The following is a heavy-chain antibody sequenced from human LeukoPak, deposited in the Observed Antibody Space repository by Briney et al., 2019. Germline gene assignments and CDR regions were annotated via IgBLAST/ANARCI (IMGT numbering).Heavy chain of an antibody. Sequence: ASVKVSCKASGYTFTGYYMHWVRQAPGQGLEWMGWINPNSGGTNYAQKFQGRVTMTRDTSISTAYMELSRLRSDDTAVYYCARSDQTKGGGYYYVSSGYLGFNPDFDYWGQGTLVTVSS. CDR2: INPNSGGT. CDR3: ARSDQTKGGGYYYVSSGYLGFNPDFDY. D-gene: IGHD3-22*01. CDR1: GYTFTGYY. J-gene: IGHJ4*02. V-gene: IGHV1-2*02.